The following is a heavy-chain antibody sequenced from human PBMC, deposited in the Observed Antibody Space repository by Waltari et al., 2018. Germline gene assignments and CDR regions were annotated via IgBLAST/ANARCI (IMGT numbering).Heavy chain of an antibody. J-gene: IGHJ6*02. CDR1: GFTFSSYS. D-gene: IGHD3-16*01. V-gene: IGHV3-21*01. CDR2: ISSSSSYI. Sequence: ELQLVESGGGLVKPGGSMRLSCAASGFTFSSYSMNWVRPAPGKGLEWVSSISSSSSYIYYADSVKGRFTISRDNAKNSLYLQMNSLRAEDTAVYYCARDRKGGDTYYGMDVWGQGTTVTVSS. CDR3: ARDRKGGDTYYGMDV.